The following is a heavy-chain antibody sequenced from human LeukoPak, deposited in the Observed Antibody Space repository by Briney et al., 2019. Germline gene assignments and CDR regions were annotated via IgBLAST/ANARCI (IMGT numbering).Heavy chain of an antibody. J-gene: IGHJ4*02. CDR1: GYTFTSYY. CDR3: ATNRDGYDDGGY. D-gene: IGHD5-24*01. Sequence: ASVKVSCKASGYTFTSYYMHWVRQAPGQGLEWMGIINPSGGSTSYAQEVQGRVTMTRDTPTSTVYMELSSLRSEDTPVYYCATNRDGYDDGGYWGQGTLVTVSS. CDR2: INPSGGST. V-gene: IGHV1-46*01.